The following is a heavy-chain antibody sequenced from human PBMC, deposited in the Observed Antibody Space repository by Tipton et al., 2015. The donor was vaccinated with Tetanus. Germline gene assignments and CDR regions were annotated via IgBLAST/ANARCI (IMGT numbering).Heavy chain of an antibody. J-gene: IGHJ6*03. CDR2: IYYSGST. CDR1: GASISSHY. D-gene: IGHD6-13*01. V-gene: IGHV4-59*11. CDR3: ARSEQQLVRGYYYYYYMDV. Sequence: TLSLTCTVSGASISSHYWNWIRQPPGKGLEWIGYIYYSGSTNYNPSLKSRVTISVDTSKNQFSLKLSSVTAADTAVYYCARSEQQLVRGYYYYYYMDVWGKGTTVTVSS.